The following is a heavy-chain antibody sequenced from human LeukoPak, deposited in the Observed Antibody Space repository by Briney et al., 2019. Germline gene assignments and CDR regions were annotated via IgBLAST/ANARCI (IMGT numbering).Heavy chain of an antibody. V-gene: IGHV3-30-3*01. D-gene: IGHD6-13*01. J-gene: IGHJ4*02. CDR2: ISYDGSNK. CDR1: GFTFSSSW. CDR3: ARGDSSWDYFDY. Sequence: QPGGSLRLSCVASGFTFSSSWMSWVRQAPGKGLEWVAVISYDGSNKYYADSVKGRFTISRDNSKNTLYLQMNSLRTEDTAVYYCARGDSSWDYFDYWGQGTLVTVSS.